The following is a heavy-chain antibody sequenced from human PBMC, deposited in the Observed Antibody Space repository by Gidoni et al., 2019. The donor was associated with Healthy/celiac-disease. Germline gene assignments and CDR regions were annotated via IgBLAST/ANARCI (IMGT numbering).Heavy chain of an antibody. CDR3: TRGGGSGYYPPTDY. CDR1: GFTLGDYA. Sequence: EVQLVESGGGLVKPGRSLRLYCTASGFTLGDYAMSWFSQAPGKGLGWVGFIRSKAYGGTTEDAASVKGRFTISRDDSKSIAYLQMNSLKTEDTAVYYCTRGGGSGYYPPTDYWGQGTLVTVSS. D-gene: IGHD3-22*01. J-gene: IGHJ4*02. V-gene: IGHV3-49*05. CDR2: IRSKAYGGTT.